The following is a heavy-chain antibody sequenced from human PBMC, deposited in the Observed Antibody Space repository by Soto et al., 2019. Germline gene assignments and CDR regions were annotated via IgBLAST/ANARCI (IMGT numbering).Heavy chain of an antibody. Sequence: GGSLRLSCAASGFTFSNAWMSWVRQAPGKGLEWVGRIKSKTDGGTTDYAAPVKGRFTISRDDSKNTLYLQMNSLKTEDTAVYYCTTIDFWSGYYMDYWGQGTLVTVSS. D-gene: IGHD3-3*01. CDR1: GFTFSNAW. J-gene: IGHJ4*02. V-gene: IGHV3-15*01. CDR3: TTIDFWSGYYMDY. CDR2: IKSKTDGGTT.